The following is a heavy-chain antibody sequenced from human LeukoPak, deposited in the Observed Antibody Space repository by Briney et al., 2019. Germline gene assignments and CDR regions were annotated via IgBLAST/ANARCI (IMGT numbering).Heavy chain of an antibody. V-gene: IGHV1-69*01. CDR1: GGTFSSYA. D-gene: IGHD4-17*01. J-gene: IGHJ5*02. CDR3: ARVPDATEDYGDYDVMFDP. CDR2: IIPIFGTA. Sequence: GASVKVSCKASGGTFSSYAISWVRQAPGQGLEWMGGIIPIFGTANYAQKFQGRVTITADESTSTAYMELSSLRSEDTAVYYCARVPDATEDYGDYDVMFDPWGQGTLVTVSS.